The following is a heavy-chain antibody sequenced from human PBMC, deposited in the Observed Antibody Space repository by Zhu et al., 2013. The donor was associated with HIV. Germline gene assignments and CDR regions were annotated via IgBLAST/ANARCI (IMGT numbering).Heavy chain of an antibody. CDR3: ARGGSSGPRDAFDI. Sequence: QVQLVQSGAEVKKPGSSVKVSCKASGGTFSSYAISWVRQAPGQGLEWMGWIIPIFGIANYAQKFQGRVTITADESTSTAYMELSSLRSEDTAVYYCARGGSSGPRDAFDIWGQGTMVTVSS. CDR1: GGTFSSYA. V-gene: IGHV1-69*12. D-gene: IGHD6-13*01. CDR2: IIPIFGIA. J-gene: IGHJ3*02.